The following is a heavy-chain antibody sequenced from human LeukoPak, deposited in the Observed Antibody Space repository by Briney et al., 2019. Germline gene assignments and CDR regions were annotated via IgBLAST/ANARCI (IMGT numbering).Heavy chain of an antibody. Sequence: SETLSLTCTVPGGSISSYYWSWIRQPAGKGLEWIGRIYTSGSTNYNPSLKSRDTMSVDTSKNQFSLKLSSVTAADTAVYYCAGLNYYDSSEGFDYWGQGTLVTVSS. CDR3: AGLNYYDSSEGFDY. CDR2: IYTSGST. V-gene: IGHV4-4*07. D-gene: IGHD3-22*01. CDR1: GGSISSYY. J-gene: IGHJ4*02.